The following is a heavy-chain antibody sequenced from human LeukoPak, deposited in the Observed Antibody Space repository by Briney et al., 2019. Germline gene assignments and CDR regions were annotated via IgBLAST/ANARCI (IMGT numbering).Heavy chain of an antibody. Sequence: ASVKASCKASGYTFTGYYMHWVRQAPGQGLEWMGWINPNSGGTNYAQKFQGWVTMTRDTSISTAYMELSRLRSDDTAVYYCARDRYYYGSGSYDRFDYWGQGSLVTVSS. CDR3: ARDRYYYGSGSYDRFDY. D-gene: IGHD3-10*01. V-gene: IGHV1-2*04. J-gene: IGHJ4*02. CDR2: INPNSGGT. CDR1: GYTFTGYY.